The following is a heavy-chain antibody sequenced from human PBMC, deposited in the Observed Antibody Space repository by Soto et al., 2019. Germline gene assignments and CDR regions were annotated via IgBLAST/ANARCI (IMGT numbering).Heavy chain of an antibody. D-gene: IGHD2-2*01. CDR1: GYTFTIYG. J-gene: IGHJ6*03. Sequence: ASVNVSCKASGYTFTIYGISWVLQAPGEGLEWMGWISAYNGNTNYAQKPQGRVTMTTDTSTSTAYMELRSLRSDDTAVYYCARYTDIVVVPGGYSYYYYMDAWGKGTAVAVPS. CDR3: ARYTDIVVVPGGYSYYYYMDA. CDR2: ISAYNGNT. V-gene: IGHV1-18*01.